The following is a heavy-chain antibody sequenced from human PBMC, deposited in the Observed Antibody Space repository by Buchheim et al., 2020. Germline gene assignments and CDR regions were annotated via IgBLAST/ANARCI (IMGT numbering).Heavy chain of an antibody. D-gene: IGHD6-13*01. CDR3: AKSEQQLVRYYYGMDV. CDR2: ISYDGSNK. Sequence: QVQLVESGGGVVQPGRSLRLSCAASGFTFSSYGMHWVRQAPGKGLEWVAVISYDGSNKYYADSVKGRFTISRDNSKNTLYLQMNSLRAEDTAVYYCAKSEQQLVRYYYGMDVWGQGTT. V-gene: IGHV3-30*18. J-gene: IGHJ6*02. CDR1: GFTFSSYG.